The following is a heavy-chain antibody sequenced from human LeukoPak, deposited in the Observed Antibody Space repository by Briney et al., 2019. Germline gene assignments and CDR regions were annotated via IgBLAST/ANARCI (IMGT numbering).Heavy chain of an antibody. CDR1: GYTFTNYW. D-gene: IGHD6-19*01. V-gene: IGHV5-51*01. CDR2: IYPGDSDT. Sequence: GESLKISCKGSGYTFTNYWIGWVRQMPGKGLEWMGIIYPGDSDTRYSPSFQGQVTISADKSISTAYLQWSSLKASDTAMYYCATQSSVWNIDYWGQGTLATVSS. CDR3: ATQSSVWNIDY. J-gene: IGHJ4*02.